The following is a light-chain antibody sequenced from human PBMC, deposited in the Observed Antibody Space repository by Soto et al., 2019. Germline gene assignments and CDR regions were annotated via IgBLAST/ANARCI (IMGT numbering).Light chain of an antibody. J-gene: IGLJ3*02. V-gene: IGLV2-23*01. Sequence: QSALTQPASVSGSPGQSITISCTGTSSDVGSYNLVSWYQQHPGKAPKLMIYEGSKRPSGVSNRFSGSKSGNTASLTISGLQAEDEADYYCCSYAGSNTWVFGRGTKLTVL. CDR1: SSDVGSYNL. CDR3: CSYAGSNTWV. CDR2: EGS.